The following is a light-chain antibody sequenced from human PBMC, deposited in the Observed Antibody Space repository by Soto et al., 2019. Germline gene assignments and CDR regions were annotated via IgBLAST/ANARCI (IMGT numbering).Light chain of an antibody. Sequence: DIQMTQSPSTLSASIGDRVTVTCRASQSISNWLAWYQQKAGKAPKLLITKASILESGVPSRFSGSGSGTEFTLTINSLQAEDFATYYCQQYSNFLFTFGPGTKVDIK. V-gene: IGKV1-5*03. CDR1: QSISNW. J-gene: IGKJ3*01. CDR3: QQYSNFLFT. CDR2: KAS.